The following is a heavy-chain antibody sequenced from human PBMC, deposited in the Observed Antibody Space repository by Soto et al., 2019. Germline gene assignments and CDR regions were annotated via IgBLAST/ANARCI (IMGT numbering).Heavy chain of an antibody. CDR1: GDSVSSNSAA. D-gene: IGHD6-13*01. J-gene: IGHJ5*02. V-gene: IGHV6-1*01. CDR2: TYYRSKWYN. Sequence: SQTLSLTCAISGDSVSSNSAAWNWIRQSPSRGLEWLGRTYYRSKWYNDYAVSVKSRITINPDTSENQFSLQLNSVTPEDTAVYYCARHIAAAGTSFNLYNWFDPWGQGTLVTVSS. CDR3: ARHIAAAGTSFNLYNWFDP.